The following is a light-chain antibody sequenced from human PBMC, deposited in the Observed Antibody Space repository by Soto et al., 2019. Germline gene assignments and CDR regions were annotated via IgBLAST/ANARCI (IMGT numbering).Light chain of an antibody. CDR1: ESIDNW. J-gene: IGKJ1*01. V-gene: IGKV1-5*03. CDR3: LQHNSYPRT. CDR2: KAS. Sequence: DIQITQSPSTLSASVGDTVTITCRASESIDNWLAWYQQKPGKAPKLLIYKASSLESGVPSRFSGSGSGTEFTLTISSLQPEDVAAYYCLQHNSYPRTFGQGTKVDIK.